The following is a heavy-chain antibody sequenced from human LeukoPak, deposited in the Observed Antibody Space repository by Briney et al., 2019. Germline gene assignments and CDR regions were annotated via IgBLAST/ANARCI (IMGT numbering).Heavy chain of an antibody. CDR2: IYSGGST. J-gene: IGHJ4*02. Sequence: GGSLRLSCAASGFTVSSNYMSWVRQAPGKGLEGVSVIYSGGSTYYADSVKGRFTISRDNSKNTLYLQMNSLRAEDTAVYYCARDSYYYDSSGKETDYWGQGTLVTVSS. CDR1: GFTVSSNY. CDR3: ARDSYYYDSSGKETDY. D-gene: IGHD3-22*01. V-gene: IGHV3-66*02.